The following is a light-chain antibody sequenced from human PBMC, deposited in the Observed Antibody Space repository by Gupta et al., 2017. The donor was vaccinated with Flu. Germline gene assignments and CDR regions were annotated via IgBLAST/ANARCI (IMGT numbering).Light chain of an antibody. Sequence: GTLSLSPGERATLSCRASQSVRSSYLAWYQQKPGQAPRLLIYGASSRATGIPDRFSGSGSGTDFTLTISRLEPEDFAVYNCQLEGSSQCTFGQRTKVEIK. CDR3: QLEGSSQCT. V-gene: IGKV3-20*01. CDR1: QSVRSSY. J-gene: IGKJ2*02. CDR2: GAS.